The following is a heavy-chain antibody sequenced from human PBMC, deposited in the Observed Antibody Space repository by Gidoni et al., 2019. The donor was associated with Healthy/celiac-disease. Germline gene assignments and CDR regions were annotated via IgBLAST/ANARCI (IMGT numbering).Heavy chain of an antibody. V-gene: IGHV3-30*18. CDR2: ISYDGSNK. J-gene: IGHJ6*02. D-gene: IGHD3-22*01. Sequence: QVQLVESGGGVVQPGRSLRLSCAASGFTFSSYGMPWVRQAPGKGLEWVAVISYDGSNKYYADSVKGRFTISRDNSKNTLYLQMNSLRAEDTAVYYCAKERNYYDSSGYFYYYGMDVWGQGTTVTVSS. CDR1: GFTFSSYG. CDR3: AKERNYYDSSGYFYYYGMDV.